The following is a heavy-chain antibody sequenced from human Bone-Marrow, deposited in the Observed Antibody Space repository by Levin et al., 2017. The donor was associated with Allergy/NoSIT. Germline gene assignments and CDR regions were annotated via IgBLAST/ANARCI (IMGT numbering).Heavy chain of an antibody. D-gene: IGHD6-13*01. CDR3: AGEARSAFDI. CDR2: INSDGSST. Sequence: LSLTCAASGFTFSSSWMHWVRQVPGKGLVWVSRINSDGSSTAYADSVKGRFTISRDNAKNTLYLQMNSLRADDTAVYYCAGEARSAFDIWGQGTMVTVSS. J-gene: IGHJ3*02. CDR1: GFTFSSSW. V-gene: IGHV3-74*01.